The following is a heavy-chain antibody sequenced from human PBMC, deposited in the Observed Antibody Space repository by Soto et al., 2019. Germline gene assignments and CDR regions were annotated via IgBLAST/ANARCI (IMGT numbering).Heavy chain of an antibody. Sequence: GGSLRLSCAASGFTFSSYSMNWVRQAPGKGLEWVSSISSSSSYIYYADSVKGRFTISRDNAKNSLYLQMNSLRAEDTAVYYCARDLIPRYSGYDLFDYWGQGTLVTVSS. CDR2: ISSSSSYI. CDR3: ARDLIPRYSGYDLFDY. J-gene: IGHJ4*02. V-gene: IGHV3-21*01. CDR1: GFTFSSYS. D-gene: IGHD5-12*01.